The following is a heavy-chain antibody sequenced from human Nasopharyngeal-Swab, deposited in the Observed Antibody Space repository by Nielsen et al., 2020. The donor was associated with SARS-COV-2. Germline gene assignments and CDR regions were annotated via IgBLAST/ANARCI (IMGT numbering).Heavy chain of an antibody. Sequence: ESLKISRAVSCGSISYYYWSWLRQPAGKGLEWIGRIYTSGNTNYNPSLKSRVTMSVDTSKNQFSLKLTSVTAADTAVYYCARGPDNSGFYAFPFWGQGSLVTVSS. CDR1: CGSISYYY. CDR2: IYTSGNT. V-gene: IGHV4-4*07. J-gene: IGHJ4*02. D-gene: IGHD6-19*01. CDR3: ARGPDNSGFYAFPF.